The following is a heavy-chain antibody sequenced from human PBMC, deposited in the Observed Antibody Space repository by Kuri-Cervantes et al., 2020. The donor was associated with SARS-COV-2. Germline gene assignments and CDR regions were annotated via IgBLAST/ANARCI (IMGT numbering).Heavy chain of an antibody. J-gene: IGHJ4*02. CDR1: GFTFSSYA. CDR3: ARVTTVTEGY. V-gene: IGHV3-21*01. CDR2: ISSISSYI. Sequence: GGSLRLSCAASGFTFSSYAMSWVRQAPGKGLEWVSSISSISSYIYYAGSVKDRFTISRDNAKNPLYLQMNSLRAEDTAVYYCARVTTVTEGYWGQGTLVTVSS. D-gene: IGHD4-11*01.